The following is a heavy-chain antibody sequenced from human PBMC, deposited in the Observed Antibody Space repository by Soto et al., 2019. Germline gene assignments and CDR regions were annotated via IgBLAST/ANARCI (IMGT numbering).Heavy chain of an antibody. D-gene: IGHD1-26*01. CDR2: IYSGGYT. CDR3: WSPPGGGGY. J-gene: IGHJ4*02. V-gene: IGHV3-53*01. CDR1: GFTVSNNY. Sequence: EVQLVESGGGLIQPGGSLRLSCAVSGFTVSNNYMSWVRQAPGKGLEGVSVIYSGGYTAYGDSVKGRFTISRDNSKNSLILQRKSLGADHTALFYWWSPPGGGGYWGQGTLVTVSS.